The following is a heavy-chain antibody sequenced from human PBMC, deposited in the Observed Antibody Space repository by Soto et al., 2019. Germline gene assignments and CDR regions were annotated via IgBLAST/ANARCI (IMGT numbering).Heavy chain of an antibody. J-gene: IGHJ6*03. CDR3: ARRGYGSRWPNVYMDV. D-gene: IGHD6-13*01. V-gene: IGHV3-64*01. CDR1: GFTFSNYE. Sequence: EAQLVESGGGLVQPGGSLRLSRAASGFTFSNYEMHWVRQAPGKGLEYVSGISNNGAHTDYAKSVKGRFTISRDNSENTLYLQMGSLRAEDMALYYCARRGYGSRWPNVYMDVWGKGTTVTVSS. CDR2: ISNNGAHT.